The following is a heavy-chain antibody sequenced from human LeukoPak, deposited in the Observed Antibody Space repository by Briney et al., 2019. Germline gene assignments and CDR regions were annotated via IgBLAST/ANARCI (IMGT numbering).Heavy chain of an antibody. D-gene: IGHD6-19*01. CDR1: GYTFTSYA. J-gene: IGHJ4*02. CDR2: INAGNGNT. Sequence: GASVKVSCKASGYTFTSYAMHWVRQAPGQRLEWMGWINAGNGNTKYSQKFQGKVTITRDTSASTAYMELRSLRSDDTAVYYCANPGSGWAYGPVDYWGQGTLVTVSS. CDR3: ANPGSGWAYGPVDY. V-gene: IGHV1-3*01.